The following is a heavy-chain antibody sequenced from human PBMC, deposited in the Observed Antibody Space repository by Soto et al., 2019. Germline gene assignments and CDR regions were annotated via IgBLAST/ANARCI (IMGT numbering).Heavy chain of an antibody. V-gene: IGHV1-46*01. CDR2: INPSGGST. Sequence: AAVKVSCKASGYSFTSYYMHWVRQAPGQGLEWMGIINPSGGSTRYAQKFQDRVTITSDTSTSTIYMEMSSLRSEDTAVYYCAREVGGVAGTKDAFDIWGQGTMVNV. CDR1: GYSFTSYY. CDR3: AREVGGVAGTKDAFDI. J-gene: IGHJ3*02. D-gene: IGHD6-19*01.